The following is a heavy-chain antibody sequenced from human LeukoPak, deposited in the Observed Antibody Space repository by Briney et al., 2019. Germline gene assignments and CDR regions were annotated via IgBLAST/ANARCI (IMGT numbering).Heavy chain of an antibody. CDR2: IYWDDDK. CDR1: GFSLTISGVG. CDR3: AHILGYSGSWYYFDY. D-gene: IGHD6-13*01. J-gene: IGHJ4*02. Sequence: ESGPTLVNPTQTLTLTCTFSGFSLTISGVGVGWIRQPPGKALEWLALIYWDDDKRYNPSLKSRLTITKDTSKNQVVLTMTNMDPVDTATYYCAHILGYSGSWYYFDYWGQGTLVTVSS. V-gene: IGHV2-5*02.